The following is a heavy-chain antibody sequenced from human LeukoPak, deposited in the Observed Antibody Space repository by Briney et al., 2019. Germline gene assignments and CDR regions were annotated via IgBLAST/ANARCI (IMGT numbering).Heavy chain of an antibody. D-gene: IGHD6-19*01. CDR2: ISWNSGST. Sequence: GRSLRLSCAASGFTFDDYAMHWVRQAPGKGLEWVSSISWNSGSTGYADSVKGRFTISRDNAKNSLYLQMNSLRAEDTALYYCAKDKAVAGFYYFDYWGQGTLVTVSS. CDR3: AKDKAVAGFYYFDY. CDR1: GFTFDDYA. V-gene: IGHV3-9*01. J-gene: IGHJ4*02.